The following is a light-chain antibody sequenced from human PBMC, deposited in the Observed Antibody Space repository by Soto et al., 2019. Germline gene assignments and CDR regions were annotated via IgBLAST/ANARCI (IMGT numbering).Light chain of an antibody. V-gene: IGKV1-17*01. J-gene: IGKJ1*01. CDR2: AAS. CDR1: QGMRNE. Sequence: DIQMTQSPSSLSASVGDRVTITCRASQGMRNELEWYQQKPGQAPKLLIYAASSLQRGVPSRFSGSGSETEFTLTISSLQTEDFATYFCLQHSSYPPTFGQGTRLEVK. CDR3: LQHSSYPPT.